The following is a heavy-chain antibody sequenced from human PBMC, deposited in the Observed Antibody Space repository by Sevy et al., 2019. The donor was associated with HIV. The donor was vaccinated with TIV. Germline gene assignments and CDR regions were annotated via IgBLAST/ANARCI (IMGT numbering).Heavy chain of an antibody. Sequence: GGALRLSCSASGFNISTYALHWVRQTPGKGLQWLAVISKDGTNKDYGDFVKGGFSLSRDNSKNKLYLQMSYLRPEDTSVYYCAKEGYYYGSHSADWFDPWGQGTLVTVSS. CDR3: AKEGYYYGSHSADWFDP. CDR1: GFNISTYA. J-gene: IGHJ5*02. V-gene: IGHV3-30*04. CDR2: ISKDGTNK. D-gene: IGHD3-22*01.